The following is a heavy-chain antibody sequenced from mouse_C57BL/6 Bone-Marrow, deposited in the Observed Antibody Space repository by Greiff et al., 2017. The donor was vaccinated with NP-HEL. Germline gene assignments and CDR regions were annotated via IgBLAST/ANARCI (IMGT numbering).Heavy chain of an antibody. J-gene: IGHJ4*01. Sequence: VQLQQSGGGLVKPGGSLKLSCAASGFTFSDYGMHWVRQAPEKGLEWVAYISSGSSTIYYADTVKGRFTISRDNAKNTLFLQMTSLRSEDTAMYYCARQPAGDYWGQGTSVTVSS. CDR1: GFTFSDYG. D-gene: IGHD6-1*01. CDR3: ARQPAGDY. CDR2: ISSGSSTI. V-gene: IGHV5-17*01.